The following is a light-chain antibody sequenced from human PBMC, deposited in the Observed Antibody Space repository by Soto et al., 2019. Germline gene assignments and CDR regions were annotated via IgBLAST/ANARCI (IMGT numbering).Light chain of an antibody. CDR1: SSDVGGYNY. V-gene: IGLV2-14*01. Sequence: QSVLTQPASVSGSPGQSITISCTGTSSDVGGYNYVSWYQQHPGKAPKLMIYDVSNRPSGVSNRFSGSKSGITASLTISGLQAEDEADYYSSSYTSSSTPYVFGTGTKVTVL. CDR2: DVS. CDR3: SSYTSSSTPYV. J-gene: IGLJ1*01.